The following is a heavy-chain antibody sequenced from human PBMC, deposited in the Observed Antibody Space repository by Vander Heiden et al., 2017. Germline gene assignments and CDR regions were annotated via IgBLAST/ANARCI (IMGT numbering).Heavy chain of an antibody. J-gene: IGHJ6*02. CDR2: ISGSGGST. CDR3: AKDLAYCRGTSCSIYNYGMDV. CDR1: GFAFSNFA. Sequence: AASGFAFSNFAMSWVRQAPGQGLEWVSAISGSGGSTYYADSVKGRFTISRDNSKNTLYLQMNSLRAEDTAVYYCAKDLAYCRGTSCSIYNYGMDVWGQGTTVAVSS. V-gene: IGHV3-23*01. D-gene: IGHD2-2*01.